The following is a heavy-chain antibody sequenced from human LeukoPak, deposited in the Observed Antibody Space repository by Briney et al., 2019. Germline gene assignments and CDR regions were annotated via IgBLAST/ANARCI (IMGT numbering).Heavy chain of an antibody. V-gene: IGHV1-69*05. CDR3: ARPTTVTTGFDY. CDR1: GGTFSSYA. J-gene: IGHJ4*02. D-gene: IGHD4-17*01. Sequence: SGKVSCKASGGTFSSYAISWVRQAPGQGLEWMGGIIPIFGTANYAQKFQGRVTITTDESTSTAYMDLSSLRSEDTAVYYCARPTTVTTGFDYWGQGTLVTVSS. CDR2: IIPIFGTA.